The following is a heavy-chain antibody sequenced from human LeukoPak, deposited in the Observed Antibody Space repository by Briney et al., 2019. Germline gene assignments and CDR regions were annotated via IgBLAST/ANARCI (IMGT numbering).Heavy chain of an antibody. Sequence: SETLSLTCSVSNGAVNNYYWTWIRQPPGQGLEWIGNFLYSGTTTYRASLDSRLIISVDNSKNTVSLRLFSVTAADTAVYYCATFFYSGSRYHFDTWGQGTLVTVSS. D-gene: IGHD1-26*01. J-gene: IGHJ4*02. CDR3: ATFFYSGSRYHFDT. CDR2: FLYSGTT. V-gene: IGHV4-59*02. CDR1: NGAVNNYY.